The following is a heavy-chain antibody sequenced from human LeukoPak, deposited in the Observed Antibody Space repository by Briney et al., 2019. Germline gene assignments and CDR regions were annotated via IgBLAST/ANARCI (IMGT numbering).Heavy chain of an antibody. V-gene: IGHV1-69*13. Sequence: GASVKVSCKASGGTFSSYAISWVRQAPGQGLEWMGGIIPIFGTANYAQKFQGRVTITADESTSTAYMEPSSLRSEDTAVYYCARSGPQEDCSSTSCPFDYWGQGTLVTVSS. CDR1: GGTFSSYA. D-gene: IGHD2-2*01. CDR3: ARSGPQEDCSSTSCPFDY. CDR2: IIPIFGTA. J-gene: IGHJ4*02.